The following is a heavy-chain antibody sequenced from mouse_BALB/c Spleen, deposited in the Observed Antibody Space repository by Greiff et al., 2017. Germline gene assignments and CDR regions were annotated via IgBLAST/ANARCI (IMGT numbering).Heavy chain of an antibody. Sequence: ESGPGLVKPSQSLSLTCSVTGYSITSGYYWNWIRQFPGNKLEWMGYISYDGSNNYNPSLKNRISITRDTSKNQFFLKLNSVTTEDTATYYCARDLRIFDYWGQGTTLTVSS. CDR1: GYSITSGYY. J-gene: IGHJ2*01. CDR2: ISYDGSN. V-gene: IGHV3-6*02. CDR3: ARDLRIFDY. D-gene: IGHD1-1*01.